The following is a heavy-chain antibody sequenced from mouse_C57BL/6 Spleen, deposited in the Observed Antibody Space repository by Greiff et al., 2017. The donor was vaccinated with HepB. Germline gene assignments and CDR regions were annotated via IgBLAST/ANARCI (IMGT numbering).Heavy chain of an antibody. V-gene: IGHV5-6*01. CDR1: GFTFSSYG. J-gene: IGHJ3*01. CDR3: ARQEGTTEGFAY. CDR2: ISSGGSYT. Sequence: EVQLVESGGDLVKPGGSLKLSCAASGFTFSSYGMSWVRQTPDKRLEWVATISSGGSYTYYPDSVKGRFTISRDNAKNTLYLQMSSLKSEDTAMYYCARQEGTTEGFAYWGQGTLDTVSA. D-gene: IGHD1-1*01.